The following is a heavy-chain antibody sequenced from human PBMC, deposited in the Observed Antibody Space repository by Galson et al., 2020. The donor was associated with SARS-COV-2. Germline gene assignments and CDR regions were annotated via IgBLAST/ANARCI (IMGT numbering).Heavy chain of an antibody. Sequence: ETSETLSLTCTVSGGSISSSSYYWGWIRQPPGKGLEWIGSIYYSGSTYYNPSLKSRVTISVDTSKNQFSLKLSSVTAADTAVYYCARQILDYDYVWGGYRFNWFDAWGQGTLVTVSS. J-gene: IGHJ5*02. V-gene: IGHV4-39*01. D-gene: IGHD3-16*02. CDR3: ARQILDYDYVWGGYRFNWFDA. CDR2: IYYSGST. CDR1: GGSISSSSYY.